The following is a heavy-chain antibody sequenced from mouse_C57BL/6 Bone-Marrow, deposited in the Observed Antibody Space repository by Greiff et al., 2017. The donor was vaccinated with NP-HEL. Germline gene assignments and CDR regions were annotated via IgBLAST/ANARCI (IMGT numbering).Heavy chain of an antibody. J-gene: IGHJ3*02. D-gene: IGHD1-1*01. CDR2: IDPENGDT. CDR1: GFNIKDDY. V-gene: IGHV14-4*01. Sequence: DVQLQESGAELVRPGASVKLSCTASGFNIKDDYMHWVKQRPEQGLEWIGWIDPENGDTEYASKFQGKATITADTSSNTAYLQLSSLTSEDTAVYYCTTNYGGYWGQGTLVTVSA. CDR3: TTNYGGY.